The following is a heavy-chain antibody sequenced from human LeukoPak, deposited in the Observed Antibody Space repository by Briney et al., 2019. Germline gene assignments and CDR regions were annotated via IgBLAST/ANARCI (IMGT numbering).Heavy chain of an antibody. CDR3: AKGPKLGDGYHCDF. CDR1: GFTFNSYA. D-gene: IGHD5-24*01. J-gene: IGHJ4*02. Sequence: GGSLRLSCAASGFTFNSYALSWVRQAPGKGLEWVSAISGVGGNTYYADSVKGRFTISRDVSENTLYLQMDSLTVEDTAVYCCAKGPKLGDGYHCDFWGQGTLVTVSS. CDR2: ISGVGGNT. V-gene: IGHV3-23*01.